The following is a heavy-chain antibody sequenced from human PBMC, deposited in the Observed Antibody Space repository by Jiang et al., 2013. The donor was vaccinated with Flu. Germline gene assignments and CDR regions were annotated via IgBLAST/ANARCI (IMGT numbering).Heavy chain of an antibody. J-gene: IGHJ5*02. V-gene: IGHV4-31*02. CDR2: IITWEH. CDR3: ARFMEELLGSSWFDP. D-gene: IGHD2-15*01. Sequence: EWIGYIITWEHLLQPSLKSRVTISVDTSKNQXSLKLSSVTAADTAVYYCARFMEELLGSSWFDPWGQGTLVTVSS.